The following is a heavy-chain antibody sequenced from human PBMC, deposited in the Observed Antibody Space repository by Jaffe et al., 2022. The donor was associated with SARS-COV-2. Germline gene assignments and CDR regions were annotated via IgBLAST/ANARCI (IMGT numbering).Heavy chain of an antibody. V-gene: IGHV1-18*01. CDR2: IDPDNGKT. J-gene: IGHJ6*02. CDR1: GYTFINYG. CDR3: VRDLKRSGPDYHHYGLDV. Sequence: QVQLVQSGVEVKKPGASVKVTCKASGYTFINYGISWVRQAPGQGLEWMGWIDPDNGKTNYVQKVKGRVTMTTDTSTSTAYMELRSLRSDDTAVYYCVRDLKRSGPDYHHYGLDVWGQGTTVSVSS. D-gene: IGHD5-12*01.